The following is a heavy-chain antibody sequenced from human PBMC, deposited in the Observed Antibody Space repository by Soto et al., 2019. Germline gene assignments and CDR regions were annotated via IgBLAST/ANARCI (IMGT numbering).Heavy chain of an antibody. CDR3: PRGGSGYTWFNEF. Sequence: QEQLVQSGAEVKKPGSSVKVSCKASGGLFSSYPISWVRQVPGQGLEWMGGIIPVFQTAYYTQRFQGRVTITADESTNTAYMELSSLRSEDTAIYYCPRGGSGYTWFNEFWGQRTLVTVSS. V-gene: IGHV1-69*01. CDR2: IIPVFQTA. CDR1: GGLFSSYP. J-gene: IGHJ4*02. D-gene: IGHD3-22*01.